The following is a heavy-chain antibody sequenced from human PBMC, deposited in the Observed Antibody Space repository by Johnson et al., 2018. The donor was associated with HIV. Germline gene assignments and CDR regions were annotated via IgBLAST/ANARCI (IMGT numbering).Heavy chain of an antibody. Sequence: QVQLVESGGGVVQPGRSLRLSCAASGFTFSSYAMHWVRQAPGKGLEWVAFIRYDRSSNFYPDSVKGRFTISRDDSKNTLYLQMNSLKTEDTAVYYCTTEAPTLLRAFDIWGQGTMVTVSS. CDR3: TTEAPTLLRAFDI. V-gene: IGHV3-33*08. CDR2: IRYDRSSN. J-gene: IGHJ3*02. CDR1: GFTFSSYA.